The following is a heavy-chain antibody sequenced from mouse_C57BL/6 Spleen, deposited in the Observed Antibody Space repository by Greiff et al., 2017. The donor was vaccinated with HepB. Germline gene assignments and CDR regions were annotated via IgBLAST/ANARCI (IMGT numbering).Heavy chain of an antibody. V-gene: IGHV1-80*01. CDR1: GYAFSSYW. Sequence: VQLQQSGAELVKPGASVKISCKASGYAFSSYWMNWVKQRPGKGLEWIGQIYPGDGDTNYNGKFKGKATLTADKSSSTAYMQLSSLTSEDSAVYFCARGGSNYPVFDYWGQGTTLTVSS. J-gene: IGHJ2*01. D-gene: IGHD1-1*02. CDR3: ARGGSNYPVFDY. CDR2: IYPGDGDT.